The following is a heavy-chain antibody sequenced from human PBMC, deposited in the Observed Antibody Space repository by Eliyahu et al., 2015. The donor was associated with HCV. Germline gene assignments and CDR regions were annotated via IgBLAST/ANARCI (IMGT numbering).Heavy chain of an antibody. J-gene: IGHJ4*02. V-gene: IGHV3-49*05. Sequence: EVQLVESGGGLVKPGRSLRLSCTASGFTFGDYAMSGFRQAPGKGLEWVGFIRSKAYGGTTEYAASVKGRFTISGDDSKSIAYLQMNSLKTEDTAVYYCTRDYPYDSSGSLADYWGQGTLVTVSS. D-gene: IGHD3-22*01. CDR2: IRSKAYGGTT. CDR1: GFTFGDYA. CDR3: TRDYPYDSSGSLADY.